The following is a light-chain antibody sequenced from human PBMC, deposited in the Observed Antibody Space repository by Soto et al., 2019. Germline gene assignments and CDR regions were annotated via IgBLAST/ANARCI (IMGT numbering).Light chain of an antibody. CDR3: QQYVTALT. CDR1: QSVSSTY. Sequence: EIVLTQSPGTLSLSPGDRATLSCRASQSVSSTYLAWYQQKPGQGPRPIIYAGSSRATGIPDRFSGSGSVIHFALSISRLEPEGVAVYYWQQYVTALTVGGGTKVEIK. CDR2: AGS. V-gene: IGKV3-20*01. J-gene: IGKJ4*01.